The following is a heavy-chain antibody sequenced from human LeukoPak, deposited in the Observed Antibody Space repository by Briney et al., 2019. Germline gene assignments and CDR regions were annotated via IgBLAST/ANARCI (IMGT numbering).Heavy chain of an antibody. CDR3: ARDIVGATRSRSMFDY. Sequence: ASVKVSSKASGYTFTGYYMHWVRQAPGQGLEWMGWINPNSGGTNYAQKFQGRVTMTRDTSISTAYMELSRLRSDDTAVYYCARDIVGATRSRSMFDYWGQGTLVTVSS. V-gene: IGHV1-2*02. CDR1: GYTFTGYY. J-gene: IGHJ4*02. D-gene: IGHD1-26*01. CDR2: INPNSGGT.